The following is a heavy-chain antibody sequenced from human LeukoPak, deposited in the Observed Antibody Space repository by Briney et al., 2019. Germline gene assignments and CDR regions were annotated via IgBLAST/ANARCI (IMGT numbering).Heavy chain of an antibody. CDR1: GGSISSSSYY. D-gene: IGHD3-22*01. Sequence: SETLSLTCTVSGGSISSSSYYWGWIRQPPGKGLEWIGSIYYSGSTYYNPSLRSRVTISVDTSKNQFSLKLSSVTAADTAVYYCARDRGYYYDTSGYYPVGYFDYWGQGTLVTVSS. J-gene: IGHJ4*02. CDR3: ARDRGYYYDTSGYYPVGYFDY. CDR2: IYYSGST. V-gene: IGHV4-39*07.